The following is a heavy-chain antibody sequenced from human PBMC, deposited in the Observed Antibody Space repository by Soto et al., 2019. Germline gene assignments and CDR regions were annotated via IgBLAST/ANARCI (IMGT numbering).Heavy chain of an antibody. CDR1: GGSISSGDYY. V-gene: IGHV4-30-4*01. J-gene: IGHJ4*02. D-gene: IGHD3-9*01. CDR2: IYYSGST. CDR3: ARGATYYDILTGYYKAPDFDY. Sequence: QVQLQESGPGLVKPSQTLSLTCTVSGGSISSGDYYWSWIRQPPGKGLEWIGYIYYSGSTYYNPSLKSRVTISVDTSKNQFSLTLSSVTAADTAVYYCARGATYYDILTGYYKAPDFDYWGQGTLVTVSS.